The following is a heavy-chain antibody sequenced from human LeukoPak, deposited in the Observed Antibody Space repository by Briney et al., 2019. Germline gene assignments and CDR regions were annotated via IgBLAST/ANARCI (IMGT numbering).Heavy chain of an antibody. CDR2: IRYDADNK. J-gene: IGHJ4*02. D-gene: IGHD2-21*01. CDR3: ARGSFCGGDCYLGFDY. V-gene: IGHV3-30*02. Sequence: PGGSLRLSCAASGFTFSTYGMHWVRQAPGKGLEWVAFIRYDADNKYYADSVRGRFTISRDNSKNTLFLQMNSLRAEDTAVYYCARGSFCGGDCYLGFDYWGQGTLVTVSS. CDR1: GFTFSTYG.